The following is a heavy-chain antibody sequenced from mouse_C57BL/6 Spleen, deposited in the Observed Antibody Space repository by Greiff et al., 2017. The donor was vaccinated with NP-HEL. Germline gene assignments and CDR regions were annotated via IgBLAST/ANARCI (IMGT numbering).Heavy chain of an antibody. J-gene: IGHJ2*01. Sequence: VQLQQSGAELVRPGASVKLSCTASGFNIKDDYMHWVKQRPEQGLEWIGWIDPENGDTEYASKFQGKATITADTSSNTAYLQLSSLTSEDTAVYYCTSAYDYDSSYGYWGQGTTLTVSS. CDR3: TSAYDYDSSYGY. CDR2: IDPENGDT. CDR1: GFNIKDDY. V-gene: IGHV14-4*01. D-gene: IGHD1-1*01.